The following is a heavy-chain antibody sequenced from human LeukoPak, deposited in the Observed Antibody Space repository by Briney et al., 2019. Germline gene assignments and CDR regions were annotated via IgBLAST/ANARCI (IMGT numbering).Heavy chain of an antibody. CDR2: IYYSGST. CDR3: ARHVSAAAGIYYYYYMDV. Sequence: SETLSLTCTVSGYSISSGYYWGWIRQPPGKGLEWIGSIYYSGSTYYNPSLKSRVTISVDTSKNQFSLKLSSVTAADTAVYYCARHVSAAAGIYYYYYMDVWDKGTTVTISS. D-gene: IGHD6-13*01. J-gene: IGHJ6*03. V-gene: IGHV4-38-2*02. CDR1: GYSISSGYY.